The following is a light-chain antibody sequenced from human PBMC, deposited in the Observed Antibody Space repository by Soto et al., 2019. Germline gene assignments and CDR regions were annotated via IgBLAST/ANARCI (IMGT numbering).Light chain of an antibody. J-gene: IGKJ4*01. CDR2: KAS. CDR3: QQYNSYSPLT. Sequence: DIQMTQSPSSVSASVGDRVTITCRASQGIRNDLGWYQQKPGKAPKLLIYKASSLESGVPSRFSGSGSGTEFTLTISSLQPDDFATYYCQQYNSYSPLTFGGGTKVDIK. V-gene: IGKV1-5*03. CDR1: QGIRND.